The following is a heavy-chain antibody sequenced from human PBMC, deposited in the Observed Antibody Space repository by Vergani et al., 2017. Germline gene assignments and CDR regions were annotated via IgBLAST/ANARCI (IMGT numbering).Heavy chain of an antibody. CDR2: IIPIFGTA. CDR1: GYTFTGYY. D-gene: IGHD3-10*01. CDR3: AREGYGSGRATPGAFDI. V-gene: IGHV1-69*06. J-gene: IGHJ3*02. Sequence: QVQLVQSGAEVKKPGASVKVSCKASGYTFTGYYMHWVRQAPGQGLEWMGGIIPIFGTANYAQKFQGRVTITADKSTSTAYMELSSLRSEDTAVYYCAREGYGSGRATPGAFDIWGQGTMVTVSS.